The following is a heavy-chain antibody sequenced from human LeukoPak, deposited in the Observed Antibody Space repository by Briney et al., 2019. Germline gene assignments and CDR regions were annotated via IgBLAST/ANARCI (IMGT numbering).Heavy chain of an antibody. CDR2: IYHSGST. V-gene: IGHV4-30-2*01. D-gene: IGHD4-17*01. J-gene: IGHJ4*02. CDR3: AISGVTTVTTFDY. CDR1: GGSISSGGYS. Sequence: SETLPLTCAVSGGSISSGGYSWSWIRQPPGKGLEWIGYIYHSGSTYYNPSLKSRVTISVDRSKNQFSLKLSSVTAADTAVYYCAISGVTTVTTFDYWGQGTLVTVSS.